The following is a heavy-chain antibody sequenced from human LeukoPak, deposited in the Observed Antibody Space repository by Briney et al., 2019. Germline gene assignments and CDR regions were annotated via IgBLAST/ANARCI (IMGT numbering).Heavy chain of an antibody. CDR2: MNPNSGNT. Sequence: ASVKVSCKASGYTFASYDINWVRQATGQGLEWVGWMNPNSGNTGYAQKFQGRVTMTRNTSISTAYMELSSLRSEDTAVYYCARERYNWNDDYYYGMDVWGQGTTVTVSS. CDR1: GYTFASYD. V-gene: IGHV1-8*01. D-gene: IGHD1-20*01. J-gene: IGHJ6*02. CDR3: ARERYNWNDDYYYGMDV.